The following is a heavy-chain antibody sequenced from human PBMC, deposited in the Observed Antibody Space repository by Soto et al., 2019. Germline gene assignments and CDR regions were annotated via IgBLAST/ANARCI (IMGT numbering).Heavy chain of an antibody. CDR1: GESISSSSYY. D-gene: IGHD2-21*02. J-gene: IGHJ4*02. CDR3: ARQRTTVATQAYFDH. Sequence: SETLSLTCIVSGESISSSSYYWGWIRQPPGKGLEWIGSIYYSGRTYYNPSFKSRVTISIDTSKNQFSLKLSSVTATDTAVYYCARQRTTVATQAYFDHWGQGALVTVSS. CDR2: IYYSGRT. V-gene: IGHV4-39*01.